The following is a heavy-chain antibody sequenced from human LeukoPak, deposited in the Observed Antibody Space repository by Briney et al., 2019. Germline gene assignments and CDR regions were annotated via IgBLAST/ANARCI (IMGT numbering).Heavy chain of an antibody. J-gene: IGHJ4*02. Sequence: SETQSLTCTVSGYSISSGYYWGWIRQPPGKGPEWIASFYHSGNTHYNSSLKSRVTISVDTSKNQFSLRLSSVTAADTAVYYCARDPYSETYYHRGLFDYWGQGTLVTVSS. V-gene: IGHV4-38-2*02. D-gene: IGHD5-12*01. CDR3: ARDPYSETYYHRGLFDY. CDR1: GYSISSGYY. CDR2: FYHSGNT.